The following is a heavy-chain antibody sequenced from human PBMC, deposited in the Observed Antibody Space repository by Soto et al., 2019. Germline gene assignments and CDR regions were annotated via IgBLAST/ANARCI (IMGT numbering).Heavy chain of an antibody. CDR3: ARVGRYTSGCYLDYFDY. CDR1: GGSFANYY. Sequence: PSETLSLTCAVYGGSFANYYWNWIRQPPGKGLEWIGEINYSGSTDYNPSLESRVTISVDTSKNQFSLNLSSVTAADTAIYYCARVGRYTSGCYLDYFDYWGQGTVVTVSS. J-gene: IGHJ4*02. CDR2: INYSGST. D-gene: IGHD6-19*01. V-gene: IGHV4-34*01.